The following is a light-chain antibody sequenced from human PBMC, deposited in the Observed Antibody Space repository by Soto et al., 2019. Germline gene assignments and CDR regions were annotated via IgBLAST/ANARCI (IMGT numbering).Light chain of an antibody. CDR2: WAS. CDR3: QQYYSTPCT. J-gene: IGKJ3*01. V-gene: IGKV4-1*01. Sequence: DIVMTQSPDSLAVSLGERATINCKSSQSVLYSSNNKNYLAWYQQKPGQPPKLLIYWASTRESGVPDRFSGSGSGTDFTLTISSLQAEDVAVYYCQQYYSTPCTFGPGTKVDI. CDR1: QSVLYSSNNKNY.